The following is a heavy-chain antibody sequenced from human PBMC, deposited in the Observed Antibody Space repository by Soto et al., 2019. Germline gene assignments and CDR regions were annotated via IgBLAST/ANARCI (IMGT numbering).Heavy chain of an antibody. CDR3: AREVRLQAGIAAAGNYYYYGMDV. CDR2: INPSGGST. J-gene: IGHJ6*02. Sequence: QVQLVQSGAEVKKPGASVKVSCKASGYTFTSYYMHWVRQAPGQGLEWMGIINPSGGSTSYAQKFQGRVTMTRDTSTSTVYMELSSLRSEDTAVYYCAREVRLQAGIAAAGNYYYYGMDVWGQGTTVTVSS. D-gene: IGHD6-13*01. V-gene: IGHV1-46*01. CDR1: GYTFTSYY.